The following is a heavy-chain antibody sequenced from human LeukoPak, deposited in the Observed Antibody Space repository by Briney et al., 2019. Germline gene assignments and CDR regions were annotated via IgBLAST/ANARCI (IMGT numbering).Heavy chain of an antibody. J-gene: IGHJ4*02. CDR3: ARGICGGDCYDDY. V-gene: IGHV1-69*04. CDR2: IIPILGIA. D-gene: IGHD2-21*02. Sequence: GASVKVSCKASGGTFSSYAISWVRQAPGQGLEWMGRIIPILGIANYAQKFQGRVTITADKSTSTAYMELRSLRSDDTAVYYCARGICGGDCYDDYWGQGTLVTVSS. CDR1: GGTFSSYA.